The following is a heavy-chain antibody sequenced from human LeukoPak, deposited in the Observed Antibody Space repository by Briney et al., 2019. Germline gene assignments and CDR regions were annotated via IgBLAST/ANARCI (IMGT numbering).Heavy chain of an antibody. CDR3: AKALRAYGGNSPYYYYAMDV. J-gene: IGHJ6*02. CDR1: GFIFSSYA. V-gene: IGHV3-23*01. D-gene: IGHD4-23*01. CDR2: ISGIGGST. Sequence: GGSLRLSCAASGFIFSSYAMSWVRQAPGKGREWVSAISGIGGSTYFADSVKGRFTISRDNSKNTLYLQMSSLRAEDTAVYYCAKALRAYGGNSPYYYYAMDVWGQGTTVTVSS.